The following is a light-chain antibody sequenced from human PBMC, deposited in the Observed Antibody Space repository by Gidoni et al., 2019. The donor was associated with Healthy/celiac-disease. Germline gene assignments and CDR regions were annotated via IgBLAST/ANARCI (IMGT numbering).Light chain of an antibody. CDR1: QSISSY. J-gene: IGKJ1*01. CDR2: AAS. CDR3: QQSDSTLPT. Sequence: IQMTPSPSSLSASVGDRVTITCRASQSISSYLNWYQQKPGKAPKLLIYAASSLQSGVPSRFSGSGSGTDFTLTISSLQPEDFATYYCQQSDSTLPTFGQGTKVEIK. V-gene: IGKV1-39*01.